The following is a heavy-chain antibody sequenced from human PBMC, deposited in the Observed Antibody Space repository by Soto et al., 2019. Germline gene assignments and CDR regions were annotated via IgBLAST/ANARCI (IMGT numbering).Heavy chain of an antibody. CDR3: ARGEPHHYFDY. Sequence: GWSLRLSCSASLFTFSSYTMNWVRQAPGKGLEWVSVIYSGGSTYYADSVKGRFTISRDNSKNTLFLQMNSLRVEDTAVYYCARGEPHHYFDYWGQGTLVTVSS. CDR1: LFTFSSYT. J-gene: IGHJ4*02. V-gene: IGHV3-66*01. CDR2: IYSGGST. D-gene: IGHD3-16*01.